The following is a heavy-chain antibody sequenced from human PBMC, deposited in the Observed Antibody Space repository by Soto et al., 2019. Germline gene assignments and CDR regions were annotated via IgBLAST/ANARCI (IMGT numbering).Heavy chain of an antibody. CDR3: AAELGNAGYDGHDY. CDR1: GLTFSRYA. V-gene: IGHV3-30*04. D-gene: IGHD5-12*01. CDR2: IIYDGSNK. J-gene: IGHJ4*02. Sequence: QVQLVESGGGVVQPGRSLRLSCAASGLTFSRYAMHWVRQAPGKGLEWVAVIIYDGSNKHYADSVQGRFTISRDNSKNTLLLQMNSLRSEDTAVYYCAAELGNAGYDGHDYWGQGTLVTVSS.